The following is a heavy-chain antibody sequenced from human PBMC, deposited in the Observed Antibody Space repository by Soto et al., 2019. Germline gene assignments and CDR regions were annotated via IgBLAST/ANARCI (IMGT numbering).Heavy chain of an antibody. Sequence: GSLRLSCAASGFTFSSYSMNWVRQAPGKGLGWVSSISSSSSYIYYADSVKGRFTISRDNAKNSLYLQMNSLRAEDTAVYYCQRRSRSSLGSLFDPWGRGIPVTVS. J-gene: IGHJ5*02. CDR1: GFTFSSYS. D-gene: IGHD6-6*01. CDR2: ISSSSSYI. CDR3: QRRSRSSLGSLFDP. V-gene: IGHV3-21*01.